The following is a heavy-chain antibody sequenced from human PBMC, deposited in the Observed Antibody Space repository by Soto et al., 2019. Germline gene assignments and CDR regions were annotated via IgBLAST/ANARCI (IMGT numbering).Heavy chain of an antibody. J-gene: IGHJ3*01. V-gene: IGHV4-4*07. CDR2: IYASGNT. CDR3: ARVGRTRATVTTDAFDV. D-gene: IGHD4-17*01. Sequence: QVQLQESGPGLVKPSETLSLTCTVSGGSISGYYWSWIRQPAGKRLEWIGRIYASGNTNKNPSLKSRVTMSVDTSKNQFSLRLNSVIAADPAVYYCARVGRTRATVTTDAFDVWGQGTKVTVSS. CDR1: GGSISGYY.